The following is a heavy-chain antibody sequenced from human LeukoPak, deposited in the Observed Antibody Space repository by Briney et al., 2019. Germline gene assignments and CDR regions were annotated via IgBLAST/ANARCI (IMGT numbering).Heavy chain of an antibody. CDR1: GGSISSGDYY. CDR2: IYYSGST. CDR3: ARLYCSSTSCYRYFDL. Sequence: PSETLSLTCTVSGGSISSGDYYWSWIRQPPGKGLEWIGYIYYSGSTYYNPSLKSRVTISVDTSKNQFSLKLSSVTAADTAVYYCARLYCSSTSCYRYFDLWGRGTLVTVSS. V-gene: IGHV4-30-4*08. J-gene: IGHJ2*01. D-gene: IGHD2-2*01.